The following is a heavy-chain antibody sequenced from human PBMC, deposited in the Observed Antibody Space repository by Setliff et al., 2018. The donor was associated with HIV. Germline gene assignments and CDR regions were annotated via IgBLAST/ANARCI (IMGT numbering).Heavy chain of an antibody. D-gene: IGHD2-21*01. J-gene: IGHJ3*01. CDR1: GYGLTGYW. CDR2: INPGNSDS. CDR3: VRFGYSIYWAKAAFDL. Sequence: GESLKISCKGSGYGLTGYWIGWVRQMPGKGLEWMGIINPGNSDSKYSPSFQGQVTTSVDKSVTSAYLQWSSLKGSDTATYYCVRFGYSIYWAKAAFDLWGQGTVVTVSS. V-gene: IGHV5-51*01.